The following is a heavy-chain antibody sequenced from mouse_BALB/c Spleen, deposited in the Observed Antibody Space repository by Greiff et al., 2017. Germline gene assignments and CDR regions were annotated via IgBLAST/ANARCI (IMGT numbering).Heavy chain of an antibody. Sequence: EVQGVESGGGLVKPGGSLKLSCAASGFTFSSYTMSWVRQTPEKRLEWVATISSGGSYTYYPDSVKGRFTISRDNAKNTLYLQMSSLKSEDTAMYYCTRVGNYEGFAYWGQGTLVTVSA. V-gene: IGHV5-6-4*01. CDR3: TRVGNYEGFAY. D-gene: IGHD2-1*01. J-gene: IGHJ3*01. CDR2: ISSGGSYT. CDR1: GFTFSSYT.